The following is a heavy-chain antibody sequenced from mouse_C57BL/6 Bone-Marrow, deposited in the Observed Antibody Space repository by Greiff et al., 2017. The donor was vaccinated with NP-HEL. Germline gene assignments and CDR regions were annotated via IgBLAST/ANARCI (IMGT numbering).Heavy chain of an antibody. CDR3: ARGDYYGSSEGFAY. D-gene: IGHD1-1*01. CDR1: GYTFTSYG. J-gene: IGHJ3*01. Sequence: QVQLKQSGAELARPGASVKLSCKASGYTFTSYGISWVKQRTGQGLEWIGEIYPRSGNTYYNEKFKGKATLTADKSSSTAYMELRSLTSEDSAVYFCARGDYYGSSEGFAYWGQGTLVTVSA. CDR2: IYPRSGNT. V-gene: IGHV1-81*01.